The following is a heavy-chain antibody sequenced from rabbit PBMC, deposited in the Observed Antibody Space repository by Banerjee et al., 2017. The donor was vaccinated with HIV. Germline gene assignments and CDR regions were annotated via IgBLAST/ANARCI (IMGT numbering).Heavy chain of an antibody. Sequence: QQQLEESGGGLVTPEGSLTLTCKASGFTLSSYWMCWVRQAPGKGLELIACIYTSSGSTWYASWVNGRFTISRSTSLNTVDLKMTSLTAADTATYFCARAYASSNFNLWGPGTLVTVS. CDR2: IYTSSGST. CDR1: GFTLSSYW. V-gene: IGHV1S43*01. D-gene: IGHD1-1*01. CDR3: ARAYASSNFNL. J-gene: IGHJ4*01.